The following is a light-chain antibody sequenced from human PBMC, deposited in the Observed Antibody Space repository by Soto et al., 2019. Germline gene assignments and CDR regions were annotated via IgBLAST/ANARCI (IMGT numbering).Light chain of an antibody. CDR1: SSDVGGYNF. CDR2: EVS. V-gene: IGLV2-14*03. J-gene: IGLJ1*01. CDR3: SSYTTSTTVV. Sequence: QSVLTQPVSVFGSPGQSITFSCTGTSSDVGGYNFVSWYQQHPGEAPKLMIYEVSSRPSGVSNRFSGSKSGNTASLTISGLQPEDEADYYCSSYTTSTTVVFGTGTKVTVL.